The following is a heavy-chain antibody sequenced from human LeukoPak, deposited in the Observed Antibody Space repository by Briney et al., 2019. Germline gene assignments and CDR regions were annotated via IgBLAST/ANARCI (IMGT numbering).Heavy chain of an antibody. D-gene: IGHD2-8*01. CDR1: GYTFTGYY. V-gene: IGHV1-2*06. CDR3: ARDTTPGVYYMDV. CDR2: INPNRGGT. Sequence: GASVKVSCKASGYTFTGYYMHWVRQAPGQGLEWMGRINPNRGGTNYAQKFQGRVTMTRDTSISTAYMELSRLRSDDTAVYYCARDTTPGVYYMDVWGKGTTVTVSS. J-gene: IGHJ6*03.